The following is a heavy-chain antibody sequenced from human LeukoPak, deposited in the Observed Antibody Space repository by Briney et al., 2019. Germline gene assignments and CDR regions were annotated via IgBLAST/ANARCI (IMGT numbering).Heavy chain of an antibody. CDR2: LYYTGST. CDR3: ACRVDTAMIIAY. V-gene: IGHV4-39*01. Sequence: PSETLSLTCSVSGGSISSSTYYWGWIRQPPGKGLEWIGTLYYTGSTYYNPSLKSRVTISVDTSKNQFSLKLSSVTAADTAVYHCACRVDTAMIIAYWGQGILVTVSS. D-gene: IGHD5-18*01. J-gene: IGHJ4*02. CDR1: GGSISSSTYY.